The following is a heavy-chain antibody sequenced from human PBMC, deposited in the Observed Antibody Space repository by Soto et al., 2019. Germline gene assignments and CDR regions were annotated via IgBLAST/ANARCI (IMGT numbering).Heavy chain of an antibody. J-gene: IGHJ6*02. V-gene: IGHV3-33*01. CDR1: GFTLSSYG. D-gene: IGHD2-15*01. CDR3: ARARYCRGGSCPYGMDV. CDR2: IWYDGSNN. Sequence: GRSLRLSCAPCGFTLSSYGMHWVRQATGKGLEWVAVIWYDGSNNYYADSVKGRFTISRDNSKNTLYLQMNSLRAEDTAVYYCARARYCRGGSCPYGMDVWGQGTTVTVSS.